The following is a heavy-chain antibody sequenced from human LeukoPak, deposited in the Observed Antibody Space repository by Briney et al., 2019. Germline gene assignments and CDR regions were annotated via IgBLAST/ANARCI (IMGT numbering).Heavy chain of an antibody. CDR2: IYYSGST. D-gene: IGHD3-22*01. CDR1: GCSISSYY. CDR3: ARDSHPNYYDSSGYYYPFDY. J-gene: IGHJ4*02. Sequence: SETLSLTCTVSGCSISSYYWSWIRQAPGKGLEWIGYIYYSGSTNYNPSLKSRVAISVDTSKNHFSLKLSSVTAAATAVYYCARDSHPNYYDSSGYYYPFDYWGQGTLVTVSS. V-gene: IGHV4-59*01.